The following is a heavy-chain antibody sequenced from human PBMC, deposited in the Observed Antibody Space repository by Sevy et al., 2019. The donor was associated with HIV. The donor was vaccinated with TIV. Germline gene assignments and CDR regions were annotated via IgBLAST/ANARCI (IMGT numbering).Heavy chain of an antibody. J-gene: IGHJ6*02. Sequence: SGPTLVNPTQTLTLTCTFSGFSLSTSGVGVGWIRQPPGKALEWLALIYWNDDKRYSPSLKSRLTITKETSKNQVVLTMTNMDPVDTATYYCAHSRRITFGGVIASYYYYGMDVWGQGTTVTVSS. CDR1: GFSLSTSGVG. V-gene: IGHV2-5*01. CDR3: AHSRRITFGGVIASYYYYGMDV. D-gene: IGHD3-16*02. CDR2: IYWNDDK.